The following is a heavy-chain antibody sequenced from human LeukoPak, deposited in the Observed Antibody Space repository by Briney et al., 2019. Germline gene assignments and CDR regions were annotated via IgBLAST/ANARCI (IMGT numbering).Heavy chain of an antibody. CDR1: GGFISSGGYY. CDR3: ARDFADCSGGSCRPPYYYYGMDV. D-gene: IGHD2-15*01. J-gene: IGHJ6*02. V-gene: IGHV4-31*03. CDR2: IYYSGST. Sequence: SQTLSLTCTVSGGFISSGGYYWSWIRQHPGKGLEWIGYIYYSGSTYYNPSLKSRVTISVDTSKNQFSLKLSSVTAADTAVYYCARDFADCSGGSCRPPYYYYGMDVWGQGTTVTVSS.